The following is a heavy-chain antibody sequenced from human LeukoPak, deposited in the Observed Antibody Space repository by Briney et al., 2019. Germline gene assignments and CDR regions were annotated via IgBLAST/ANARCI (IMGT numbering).Heavy chain of an antibody. V-gene: IGHV4-4*02. Sequence: PSETLSLTCAVSGGSISSINWWSWVRQPPGKGLEWIGEIYHSGSTNYNPSLKSRVTISVDTSKNQFSLTLSSVTAADTAVYYCARVARCTSCFDVDYWGQGTLVTVSS. D-gene: IGHD2-2*01. CDR3: ARVARCTSCFDVDY. J-gene: IGHJ4*02. CDR2: IYHSGST. CDR1: GGSISSINW.